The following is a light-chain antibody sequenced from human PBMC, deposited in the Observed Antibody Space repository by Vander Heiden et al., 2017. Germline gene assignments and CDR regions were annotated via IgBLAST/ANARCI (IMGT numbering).Light chain of an antibody. CDR1: QSVSSSY. V-gene: IGKV3-20*01. J-gene: IGKJ1*01. CDR2: GAS. CDR3: QQYGSSTTWT. Sequence: EIVLTQSPGTLSLSPGERATLSCRASQSVSSSYLAWYQQKPGQAPRLLIYGASSRATGIADRFSGSGSGTDFTITISRLEPEDVAVYYCQQYGSSTTWTFGQGTKVEIK.